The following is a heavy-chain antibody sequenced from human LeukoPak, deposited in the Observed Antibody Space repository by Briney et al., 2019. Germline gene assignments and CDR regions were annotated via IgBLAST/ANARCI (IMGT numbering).Heavy chain of an antibody. Sequence: GGSLRLSCAASGFTVSSNYMSWVRQAPGKGLEWVSVIYSGGSTYYADSVKGRFTISRDNSKNTLYLQMNSLRAEDTAVYYCAKGRSSSSRWSFDYWGQGTLVTVSS. CDR2: IYSGGST. V-gene: IGHV3-53*01. CDR3: AKGRSSSSRWSFDY. J-gene: IGHJ4*02. CDR1: GFTVSSNY. D-gene: IGHD6-13*01.